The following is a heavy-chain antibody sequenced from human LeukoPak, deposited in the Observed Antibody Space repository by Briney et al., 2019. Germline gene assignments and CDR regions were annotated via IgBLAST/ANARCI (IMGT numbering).Heavy chain of an antibody. CDR1: GFTFSRYA. D-gene: IGHD5-12*01. CDR2: ISYDGINK. V-gene: IGHV3-30-3*01. CDR3: ARDHSGYGDFYYGMDD. Sequence: GTSLRLSCAASGFTFSRYAMHWVRQAPGKGLEWVALISYDGINKYYADSVKGRFTISRDNPKNTLYLQMNSLKPEDTAVYYCARDHSGYGDFYYGMDDWGQGTTVTVSS. J-gene: IGHJ6*02.